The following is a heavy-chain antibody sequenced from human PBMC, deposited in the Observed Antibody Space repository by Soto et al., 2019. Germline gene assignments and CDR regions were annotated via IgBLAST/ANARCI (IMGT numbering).Heavy chain of an antibody. CDR3: VRAASIGSRHAIAH. D-gene: IGHD2-21*01. J-gene: IGHJ4*02. V-gene: IGHV4-59*01. CDR1: GVSISSYY. Sequence: SETLSLTCAVSGVSISSYYWSWIRQPPGKGLEWIGYNYYSGTTNYNPSLKSRVTISLATSKTQFFLRLTSVTAAATAVYSCVRAASIGSRHAIAHWGQGPRGTAS. CDR2: NYYSGTT.